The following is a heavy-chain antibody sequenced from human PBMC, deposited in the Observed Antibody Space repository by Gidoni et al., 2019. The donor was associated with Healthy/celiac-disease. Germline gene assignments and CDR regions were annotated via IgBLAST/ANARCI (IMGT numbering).Heavy chain of an antibody. Sequence: EVQLVESGGGLVQPGRSLRLSCAASGFTFDDYAMHWVRQAPGKGLEWVAGIRLNSGSIGYSASVKGRFTISRDNAKNSLYLQMYSLSAEDTALYYCAKDTSLGYDFWSGYYVHYYGMDVWGQGTTITVSS. CDR1: GFTFDDYA. CDR2: IRLNSGSI. J-gene: IGHJ6*02. CDR3: AKDTSLGYDFWSGYYVHYYGMDV. V-gene: IGHV3-9*01. D-gene: IGHD3-3*01.